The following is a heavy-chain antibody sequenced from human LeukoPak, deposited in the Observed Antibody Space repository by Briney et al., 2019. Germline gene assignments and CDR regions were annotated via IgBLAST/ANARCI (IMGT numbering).Heavy chain of an antibody. V-gene: IGHV4-59*01. D-gene: IGHD3-3*01. CDR3: TRPRLTYDFSSGYVY. J-gene: IGHJ4*02. CDR1: GGSISTFY. Sequence: PSETLSLTCTASGGSISTFYWTWIRQPPGKGLEWIGHIYYNGSTNYKPSLRSRITMSVDTSKNQFSLKLNSVTAADTAAYYCTRPRLTYDFSSGYVYWGQGILVTVAS. CDR2: IYYNGST.